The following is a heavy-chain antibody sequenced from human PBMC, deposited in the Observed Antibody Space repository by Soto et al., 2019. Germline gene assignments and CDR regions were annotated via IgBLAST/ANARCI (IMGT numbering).Heavy chain of an antibody. V-gene: IGHV1-46*01. CDR2: INPSGGST. J-gene: IGHJ4*02. CDR1: GYTFTSYY. CDR3: ARVGILGYFDY. Sequence: RASVKVSCKASGYTFTSYYMHWVRQAPGQGFEWMGIINPSGGSTSYAQKFQGRVTMTRDTSTSTVYMELSSLRSEDTAVYYCARVGILGYFDYWGQGTLVTVSS. D-gene: IGHD3-10*01.